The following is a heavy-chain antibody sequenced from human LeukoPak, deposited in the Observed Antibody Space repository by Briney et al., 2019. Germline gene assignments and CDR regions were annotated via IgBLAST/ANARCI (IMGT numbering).Heavy chain of an antibody. CDR1: GFTFSSYG. J-gene: IGHJ4*02. V-gene: IGHV3-33*01. D-gene: IGHD5-18*01. CDR2: IWYDGSNK. Sequence: PGKSLRLSCAASGFTFSSYGMHWVRQAPGKGLEWVAVIWYDGSNKYCADSVKGRFTISRDNAKNSLYLQMNSLRAEDTAVYYCARDDSYGLDYWGQGTLVTVSS. CDR3: ARDDSYGLDY.